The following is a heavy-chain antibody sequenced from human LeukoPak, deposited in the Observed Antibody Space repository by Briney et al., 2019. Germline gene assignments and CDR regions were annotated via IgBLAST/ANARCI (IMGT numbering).Heavy chain of an antibody. V-gene: IGHV1-69*13. Sequence: SVKVSCKASGGPFSRYGISWVRQAPGQGLEWMGGIIPIFGTANYAQKFQGRVTITADESTSTAYMELSSLRSEDTAVYYCARDRERAPIDAFDIWGQGTMVTVSS. CDR3: ARDRERAPIDAFDI. CDR1: GGPFSRYG. D-gene: IGHD1-26*01. CDR2: IIPIFGTA. J-gene: IGHJ3*02.